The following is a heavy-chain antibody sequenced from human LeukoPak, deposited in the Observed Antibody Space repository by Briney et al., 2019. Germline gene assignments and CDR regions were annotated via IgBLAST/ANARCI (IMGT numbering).Heavy chain of an antibody. CDR3: ARVRKGIAVAGSYYFDY. CDR2: INPSGGST. J-gene: IGHJ4*02. V-gene: IGHV1-46*01. D-gene: IGHD6-19*01. Sequence: ASVKVSCKASNYTFISYSITWVRQAPGQGLEWMGIINPSGGSTSYAQKFQGRVTMTRDMSTSTVYMELSSLRSEDTAVYYCARVRKGIAVAGSYYFDYWGQGTLVTVSS. CDR1: NYTFISYS.